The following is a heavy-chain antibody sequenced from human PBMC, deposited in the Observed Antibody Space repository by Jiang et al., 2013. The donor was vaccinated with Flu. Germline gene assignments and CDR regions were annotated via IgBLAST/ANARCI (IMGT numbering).Heavy chain of an antibody. CDR2: ISGSGGST. D-gene: IGHD4-23*01. J-gene: IGHJ4*02. Sequence: VQLLESGGGLVQPGGSLRLSCAASGFTFSSYAMSWVRQAPGKGLEWVSAISGSGGSTYYADSVKGRFTISRDNSKNTLYLQMNSLRAEDTAVYYCAKDPNLGSGGNSGIINWGQGTLVTVSS. CDR3: AKDPNLGSGGNSGIIN. CDR1: GFTFSSYA. V-gene: IGHV3-23*01.